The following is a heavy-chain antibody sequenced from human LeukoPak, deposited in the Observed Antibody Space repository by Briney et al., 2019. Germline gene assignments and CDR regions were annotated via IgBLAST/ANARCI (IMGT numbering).Heavy chain of an antibody. CDR2: IYNDGTT. J-gene: IGHJ4*02. D-gene: IGHD7-27*01. V-gene: IGHV3-53*01. CDR3: TKTGGPWD. CDR1: GFTVITSF. Sequence: GGSLRLSCAASGFTVITSFMSWVRQAPGKGLEWVSVIYNDGTTYYADSVKGRFTISRDNPKNTLYLQMNTLRAEDTAVYYCTKTGGPWDWGQGTQDTVSS.